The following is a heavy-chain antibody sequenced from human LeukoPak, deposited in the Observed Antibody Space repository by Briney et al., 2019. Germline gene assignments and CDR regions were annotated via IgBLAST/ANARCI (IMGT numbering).Heavy chain of an antibody. D-gene: IGHD6-6*01. CDR2: IIPIFGTA. J-gene: IGHJ4*02. CDR1: GGTFSSYA. CDR3: ASPGYSSSYEFDY. Sequence: ASVKVSCKASGGTFSSYAISWVRQAPGQGLEWMGGIIPIFGTANYAQKFQGRVTITTDDSTSTAYMELRSLRSEDTAVYYCASPGYSSSYEFDYWGQGTLVTVSS. V-gene: IGHV1-69*05.